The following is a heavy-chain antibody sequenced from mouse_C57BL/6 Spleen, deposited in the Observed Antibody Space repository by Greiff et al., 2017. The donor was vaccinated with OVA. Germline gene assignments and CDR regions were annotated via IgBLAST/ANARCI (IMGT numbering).Heavy chain of an antibody. CDR3: ARLGANWDYFDY. CDR2: ISSGSSTI. Sequence: EVQVVESGGGLVKPGGSLKLSCAASGFTFSDYGMHWVRQAPEKGLEWVAYISSGSSTIYYADTVKGRFTISRDNAKNTLFLQMTSLRSEDTAMYYCARLGANWDYFDYWGQGTTLTVSS. D-gene: IGHD4-1*01. V-gene: IGHV5-17*01. CDR1: GFTFSDYG. J-gene: IGHJ2*01.